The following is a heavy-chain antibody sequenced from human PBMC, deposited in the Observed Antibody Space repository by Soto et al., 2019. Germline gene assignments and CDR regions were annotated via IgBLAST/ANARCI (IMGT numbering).Heavy chain of an antibody. J-gene: IGHJ4*02. CDR3: AKLGGDLTLVRGVARYFDY. Sequence: VQLLESGGGLVQPGGSLRLSCAASGFTFSSYAMTWVRQAPGKGLEWVSTISGSGGSTYYADSVKGRFTISRDNSKNTLYLQMNSLRAEDTAIFYCAKLGGDLTLVRGVARYFDYWGQGTLVTVSS. D-gene: IGHD3-10*01. CDR1: GFTFSSYA. CDR2: ISGSGGST. V-gene: IGHV3-23*01.